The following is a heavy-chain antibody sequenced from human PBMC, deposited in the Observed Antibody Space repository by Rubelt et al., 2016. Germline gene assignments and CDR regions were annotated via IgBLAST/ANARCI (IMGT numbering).Heavy chain of an antibody. CDR3: ARAKHTGTIRLGSGYYYGMDV. J-gene: IGHJ6*02. CDR2: GGST. D-gene: IGHD1-7*01. Sequence: GGSTSYAQKFQGRVTMTRDTSTSTVYMELSSLRAEDTAVYYCARAKHTGTIRLGSGYYYGMDVWGQGTTVTVSS. V-gene: IGHV1-46*01.